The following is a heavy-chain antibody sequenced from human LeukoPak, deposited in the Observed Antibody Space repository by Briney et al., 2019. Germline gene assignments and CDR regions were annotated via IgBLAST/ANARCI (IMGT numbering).Heavy chain of an antibody. V-gene: IGHV3-23*01. J-gene: IGHJ4*02. D-gene: IGHD2-15*01. Sequence: PGASLRPSCAASGFTFSSYAMSWVRQAPGKGLEWVSAISGSGGSTYYADSVKGRLTISRDNSKNTLYLQMNSLRAEDTAVYYCAKGVVAGREGYYFDYWGQGTLVTVSS. CDR1: GFTFSSYA. CDR2: ISGSGGST. CDR3: AKGVVAGREGYYFDY.